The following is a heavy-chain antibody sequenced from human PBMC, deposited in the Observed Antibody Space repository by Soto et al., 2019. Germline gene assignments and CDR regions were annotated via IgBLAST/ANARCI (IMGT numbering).Heavy chain of an antibody. V-gene: IGHV4-59*01. D-gene: IGHD6-13*01. CDR2: IHYSGTT. J-gene: IGHJ4*02. CDR3: AAGEASSRNLAPYYLDF. CDR1: GGSMRYYF. Sequence: SETLSLTCTVSGGSMRYYFWTWIRQPPGKGLEWIGYIHYSGTTSFFPSYNPSLRSRVTISGDTSKNQFSLKLLSVTTADTAVYFCAAGEASSRNLAPYYLDFWGQGTLATVSS.